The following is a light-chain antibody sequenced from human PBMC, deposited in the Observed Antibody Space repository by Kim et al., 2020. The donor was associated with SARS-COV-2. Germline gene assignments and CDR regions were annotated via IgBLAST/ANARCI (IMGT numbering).Light chain of an antibody. CDR1: QSVSSSY. V-gene: IGKV3-20*01. CDR2: GAS. J-gene: IGKJ1*01. CDR3: QQYGSSPWT. Sequence: EIVLTQSPATLSLSPGERATLSCRASQSVSSSYLAWYQQKPGQAPRLLIYGASSRATGIPDRFSGSGSGTDFTLTISRLEPEDFAVYYCQQYGSSPWTFGQGGKMGIK.